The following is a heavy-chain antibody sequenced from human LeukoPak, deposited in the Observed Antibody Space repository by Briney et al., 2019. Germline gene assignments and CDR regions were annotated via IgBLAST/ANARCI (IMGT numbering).Heavy chain of an antibody. CDR3: ARDVFGSEYPFDF. D-gene: IGHD2-2*01. CDR1: GFTVSSNY. V-gene: IGHV3-66*01. Sequence: GGSLRLSCAASGFTVSSNYMSWVRQAPGKGLEWVSVIYSGGSTYYADSVKGRFTISRDNSKNTLYLQMNSLRAEDTAVYYCARDVFGSEYPFDFWGQGTLVTVSS. CDR2: IYSGGST. J-gene: IGHJ4*02.